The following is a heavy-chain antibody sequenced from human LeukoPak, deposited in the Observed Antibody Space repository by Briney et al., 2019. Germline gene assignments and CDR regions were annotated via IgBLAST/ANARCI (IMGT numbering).Heavy chain of an antibody. CDR2: INPSGGST. V-gene: IGHV1-46*01. CDR3: ASGPIYCSSTSCYRAPHDAFDI. D-gene: IGHD2-2*02. Sequence: ASVKVSCKASGYTFTSYGISWVRQAPGQGLEWMGIINPSGGSTSYAQKFQGRVTMTRDTSTSTVYMELSSLRSEDTAVYYCASGPIYCSSTSCYRAPHDAFDIWGQGTMVTVSS. CDR1: GYTFTSYG. J-gene: IGHJ3*02.